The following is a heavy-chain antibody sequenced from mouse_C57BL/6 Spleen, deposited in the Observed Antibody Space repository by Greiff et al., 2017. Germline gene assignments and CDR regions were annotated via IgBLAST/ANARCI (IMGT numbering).Heavy chain of an antibody. Sequence: VQLQQSGPELVKPGASVKLSCKASGYTFTDYNMHWVKQSPVKGLEWIGSINPNTGGTRYNQKFKGKATLTVNKSSSTAYMELRSLTSEDSAVYYCARDGPYGYDRAWFAYWGQGTLVPVSA. CDR1: GYTFTDYN. CDR2: INPNTGGT. J-gene: IGHJ3*01. V-gene: IGHV1-22*01. CDR3: ARDGPYGYDRAWFAY. D-gene: IGHD2-2*01.